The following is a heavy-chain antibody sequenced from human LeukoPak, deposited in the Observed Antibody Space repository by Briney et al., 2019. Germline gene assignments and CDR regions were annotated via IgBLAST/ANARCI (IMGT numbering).Heavy chain of an antibody. V-gene: IGHV3-23*01. CDR1: GFTFSSYA. J-gene: IGHJ6*02. D-gene: IGHD2-21*02. CDR2: ISSSGGST. Sequence: GGSLRLSCAASGFTFSSYAMSWVRQAPGKGLEWVSAISSSGGSTYYADSVKGRFTISRDNSKNTLYLQMNSLRAEDTAVYYCAKRVTNYYYGMDVWGQGTTVTVSS. CDR3: AKRVTNYYYGMDV.